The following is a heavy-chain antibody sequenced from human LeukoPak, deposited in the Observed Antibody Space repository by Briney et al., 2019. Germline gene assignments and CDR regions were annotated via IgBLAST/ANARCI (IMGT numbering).Heavy chain of an antibody. CDR1: GGSISSGDYY. J-gene: IGHJ4*02. Sequence: SETLSLTCTVSGGSISSGDYYWSWIRQPPGKGLEWIGYIYYSRSTYYNPSLKSRVAISVDTSKNQFSLKLSSVTAADTAVYYCASRNSGSYSQLDYWGQGTLVTVSS. CDR2: IYYSRST. CDR3: ASRNSGSYSQLDY. D-gene: IGHD3-10*01. V-gene: IGHV4-30-4*08.